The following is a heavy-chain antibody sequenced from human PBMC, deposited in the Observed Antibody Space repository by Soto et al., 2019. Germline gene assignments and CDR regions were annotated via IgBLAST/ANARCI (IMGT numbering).Heavy chain of an antibody. CDR3: ARVLSGSSLFDY. CDR2: ISYSGST. Sequence: SETLSRTCTVSAGSIVSDYWSWIRQPPGKGLEWIGYISYSGSTNYNPSLKSLVTISVDTSKNQFSLKLFSVTAADTAVYYCARVLSGSSLFDYWGQGTLVTVSS. J-gene: IGHJ4*02. D-gene: IGHD1-26*01. CDR1: AGSIVSDY. V-gene: IGHV4-59*01.